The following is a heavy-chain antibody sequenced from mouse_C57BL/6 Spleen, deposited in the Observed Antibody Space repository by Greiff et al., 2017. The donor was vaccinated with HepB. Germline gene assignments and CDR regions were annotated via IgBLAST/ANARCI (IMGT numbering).Heavy chain of an antibody. V-gene: IGHV14-1*01. CDR3: TSHYYGSSPYAMDY. CDR1: GFNITDYY. D-gene: IGHD1-1*01. Sequence: EVQLQQSGAELVRPGASVKLSCTASGFNITDYYMHWVKQRPEQGLEWIGRIDPEDGDTDYAPKFQGKATMTADTSSNTAYLQLSSLTSEDTAVYYGTSHYYGSSPYAMDYWGQGTSVTVSS. CDR2: IDPEDGDT. J-gene: IGHJ4*01.